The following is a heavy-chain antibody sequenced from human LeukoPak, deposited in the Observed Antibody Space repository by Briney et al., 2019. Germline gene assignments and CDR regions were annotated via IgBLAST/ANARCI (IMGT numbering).Heavy chain of an antibody. CDR3: ARGGYDFWSGYYSWFDP. CDR2: ISTYNGNT. V-gene: IGHV1-18*01. CDR1: GYTFTNYG. D-gene: IGHD3-3*01. Sequence: ASVKVSCKASGYTFTNYGISWVRQAPGQGLEWVGWISTYNGNTNHAQNFQGRVTMTTDTSTSTAYMELRSLRSDDTAVYYCARGGYDFWSGYYSWFDPWGQGTLVTVSS. J-gene: IGHJ5*02.